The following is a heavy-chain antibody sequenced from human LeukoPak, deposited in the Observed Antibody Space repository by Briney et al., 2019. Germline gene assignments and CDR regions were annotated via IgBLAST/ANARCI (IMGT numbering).Heavy chain of an antibody. CDR1: GFTFSTYA. J-gene: IGHJ4*02. CDR2: ISGSGDNT. CDR3: ARYGSGSRATLGY. Sequence: GGSLRLSCAASGFTFSTYAMSWVRQAPGKGLEWVSGISGSGDNTNYADSVKGRFTISRDNSKNTLYLQMNSLRAEDTAVYYCARYGSGSRATLGYWGQGTLVTVSS. D-gene: IGHD3-10*01. V-gene: IGHV3-23*01.